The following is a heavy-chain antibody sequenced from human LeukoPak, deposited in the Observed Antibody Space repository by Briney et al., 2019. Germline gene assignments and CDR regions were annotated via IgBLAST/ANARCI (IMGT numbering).Heavy chain of an antibody. CDR2: MNPNSGNT. J-gene: IGHJ3*01. CDR3: ARVRRLMQTFDV. CDR1: GYTFTSYD. D-gene: IGHD4/OR15-4a*01. Sequence: ASVKVSCKASGYTFTSYDINWVRQATGQGLEWMGWMNPNSGNTGYAQKFQGRVTMTRDESVSTAYMELSGLTSDDTAVFYCARVRRLMQTFDVWGQGTMVTVSS. V-gene: IGHV1-8*01.